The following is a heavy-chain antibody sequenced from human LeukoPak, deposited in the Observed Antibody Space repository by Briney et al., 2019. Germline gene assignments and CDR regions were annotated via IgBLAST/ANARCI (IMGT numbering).Heavy chain of an antibody. CDR3: AREREEITMVRGNWFDP. CDR2: IYHSGST. CDR1: GYSISSGYY. D-gene: IGHD3-10*01. V-gene: IGHV4-38-2*02. J-gene: IGHJ5*02. Sequence: SETLSLTCTVSGYSISSGYYWGWIRQPPGKGLEWIGSIYHSGSTYYNPSLKSRVTISVDTSKNQFSLKLSSVTAADTAVYYCAREREEITMVRGNWFDPWGQGTLVTVSS.